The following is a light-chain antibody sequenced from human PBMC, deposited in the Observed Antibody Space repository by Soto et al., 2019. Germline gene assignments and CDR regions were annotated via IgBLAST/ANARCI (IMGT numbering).Light chain of an antibody. Sequence: QSALTQPASVSGSPGQSITISCTGTNSDVGGYNYVSWYQHHPGKAPELIIYGVSNRPSGVSTRFSGSKSGTTASLTISGLQAQDEADYYCTSYTSGSPPVLFGGGTKLTVL. CDR3: TSYTSGSPPVL. CDR2: GVS. V-gene: IGLV2-14*03. J-gene: IGLJ2*01. CDR1: NSDVGGYNY.